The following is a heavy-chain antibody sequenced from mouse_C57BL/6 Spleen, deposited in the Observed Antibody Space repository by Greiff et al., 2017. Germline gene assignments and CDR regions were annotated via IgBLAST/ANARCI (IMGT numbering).Heavy chain of an antibody. J-gene: IGHJ1*03. CDR1: GYTFTSYW. Sequence: QVQLKQPGAELVRPGSSVKLSCKASGYTFTSYWMHWVQQRPIQGLEWIGNIDPSDSETHYTPKFKDKATLTVDTSSSTAYMQLSSLTSEDSAVYYWAREYYGSSYVWYFEVWGTGTTVTVSS. V-gene: IGHV1-52*01. CDR3: AREYYGSSYVWYFEV. CDR2: IDPSDSET. D-gene: IGHD1-1*01.